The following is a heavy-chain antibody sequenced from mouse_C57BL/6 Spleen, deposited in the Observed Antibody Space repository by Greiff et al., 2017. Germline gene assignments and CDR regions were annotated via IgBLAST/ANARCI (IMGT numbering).Heavy chain of an antibody. CDR1: GYTFTDYE. J-gene: IGHJ4*01. V-gene: IGHV1-15*01. Sequence: VQLQESGAELVRPGASVTLSCKASGYTFTDYEMHWVKQTPVHGLEWIGAIDPETGGTAYNQKFKGKAILTADKSSSTAYMELRSLTSEDSAVYYCTRSYYDYGAMDYWGQGTSVTVSS. CDR2: IDPETGGT. CDR3: TRSYYDYGAMDY. D-gene: IGHD1-1*02.